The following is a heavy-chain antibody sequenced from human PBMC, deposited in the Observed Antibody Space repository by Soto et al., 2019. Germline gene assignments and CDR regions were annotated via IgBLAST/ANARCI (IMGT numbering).Heavy chain of an antibody. CDR3: ARLLWGIVGATALDY. Sequence: SETLSLTCTVSGGSISSGGYYWSWIRQHPGKGLEWIGYIYYSGSTYYNPSLKSRVTISVDTSKNQFSLKLSSVTAADTAVYYCARLLWGIVGATALDYWGQGTLVTVSS. CDR2: IYYSGST. D-gene: IGHD1-26*01. J-gene: IGHJ4*02. V-gene: IGHV4-31*03. CDR1: GGSISSGGYY.